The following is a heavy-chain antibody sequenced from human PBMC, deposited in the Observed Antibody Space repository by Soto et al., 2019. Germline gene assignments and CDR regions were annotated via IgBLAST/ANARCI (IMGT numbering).Heavy chain of an antibody. CDR2: ITTSSSVT. CDR3: ARDPGYCSSTSCYGGALDY. D-gene: IGHD2-2*01. CDR1: GFTFNTYA. J-gene: IGHJ4*02. Sequence: GGSLRLSCAASGFTFNTYAMNWVRQAPGKGLEWVSYITTSSSVTLYADSVKGRFTISRDDAKNSLYLQMNSLRVEDTATYYCARDPGYCSSTSCYGGALDYWGQGTPVTVSS. V-gene: IGHV3-48*01.